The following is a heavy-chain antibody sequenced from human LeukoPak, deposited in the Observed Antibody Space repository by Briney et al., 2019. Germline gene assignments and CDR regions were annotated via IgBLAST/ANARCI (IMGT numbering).Heavy chain of an antibody. CDR2: INPNSGDT. CDR1: GYTFTGYY. D-gene: IGHD3-3*01. J-gene: IGHJ6*02. CDR3: ARDSSRITIFGVAACGMDV. V-gene: IGHV1-2*04. Sequence: GASVKVSCKASGYTFTGYYIHWVRQAPGQGLEWMGWINPNSGDTNCAQKFQGWVTMTSDTSISTASMELSRLRSDDTAVYYCARDSSRITIFGVAACGMDVWGQGTTVTVSS.